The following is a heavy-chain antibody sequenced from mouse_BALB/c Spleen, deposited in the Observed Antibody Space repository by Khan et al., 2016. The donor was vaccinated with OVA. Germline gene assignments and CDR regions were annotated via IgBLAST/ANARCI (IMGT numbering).Heavy chain of an antibody. J-gene: IGHJ2*01. V-gene: IGHV6-6*02. CDR1: GFPLSHYW. CDR2: ISLKPDDYVT. CDR3: WILL. Sequence: EVELVESGGGLVQPGGFMKLSCVASGFPLSHYWMNRVRQTPDKGPESVAAISLKPDDYVTHYAESVKGRFTISRDDSKSRVYLQMNNLRAEDTCIYYSWILLWGQGTTLTVSS.